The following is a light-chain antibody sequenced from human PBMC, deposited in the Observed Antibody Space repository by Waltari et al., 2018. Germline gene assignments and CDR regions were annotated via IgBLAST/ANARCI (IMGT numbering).Light chain of an antibody. J-gene: IGKJ5*01. CDR3: QQRYIWPPIT. Sequence: EIVLTQSPDTLSLSPGERATLSCRASQSVRGYLAWYQQRPGQAPRLLIFDASNRATGIPARFSGSGSGTDFTLTISSLEPEDFAVYYCQQRYIWPPITFGQGTRLDIK. V-gene: IGKV3-11*01. CDR2: DAS. CDR1: QSVRGY.